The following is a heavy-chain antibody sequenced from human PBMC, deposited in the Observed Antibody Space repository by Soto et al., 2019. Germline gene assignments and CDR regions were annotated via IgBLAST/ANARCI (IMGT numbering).Heavy chain of an antibody. D-gene: IGHD2-2*01. CDR3: ARSQGSSTSLEIYYYYYYGMDV. Sequence: QVQLVQSGAEVKKPGSWVKVSCKASGGTLGSYAISWVRQAPGQGLEWRGGIIPISGTANYAQKFQGRVTITADESTSTAYMELSSLRSEDTAVYYCARSQGSSTSLEIYYYYYYGMDVWGQGTTVTVSS. V-gene: IGHV1-69*01. CDR2: IIPISGTA. CDR1: GGTLGSYA. J-gene: IGHJ6*02.